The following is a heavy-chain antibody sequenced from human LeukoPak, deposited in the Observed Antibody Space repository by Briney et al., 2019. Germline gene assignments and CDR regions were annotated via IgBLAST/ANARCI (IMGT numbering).Heavy chain of an antibody. CDR2: VHKSGST. V-gene: IGHV4-4*02. D-gene: IGHD1-26*01. CDR1: TDSITSNW. CDR3: AKEIVGAPTPGAY. J-gene: IGHJ4*02. Sequence: MPSETLSLTCAVSTDSITSNWWSWVRQPPGKGLEWIGEVHKSGSTNYYPSLQSRVTISTDKSKNQIALELTSVTAADTAVYYCAKEIVGAPTPGAYWGQGILVTVSS.